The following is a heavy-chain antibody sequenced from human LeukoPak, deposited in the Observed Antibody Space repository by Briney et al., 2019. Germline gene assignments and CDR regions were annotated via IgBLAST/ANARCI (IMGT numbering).Heavy chain of an antibody. V-gene: IGHV3-30-3*01. CDR1: GFTFSSYA. J-gene: IGHJ4*02. D-gene: IGHD2-2*01. CDR3: ARDSCSTTTCYSPFDY. CDR2: ISYDGSNR. Sequence: GGSLRLSCAASGFTFSSYAMNWVRQAPGKGLEWVAIISYDGSNRYYADSVKGRFTISRDSSRNTLYLQMDSLRVDGTAVYTCARDSCSTTTCYSPFDYWGQGTLVTVSS.